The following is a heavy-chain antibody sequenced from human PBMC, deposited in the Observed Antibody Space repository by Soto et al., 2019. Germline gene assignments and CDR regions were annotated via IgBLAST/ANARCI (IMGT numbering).Heavy chain of an antibody. D-gene: IGHD1-20*01. V-gene: IGHV3-30-3*01. CDR3: ARGKYNWNPSPSFDY. CDR1: GFTFSSYA. CDR2: ISYDGSKK. Sequence: GGSLRLSCAASGFTFSSYAMHWVRQAPGKGLEWVAVISYDGSKKYYADSVKGRFTISRDNSKNTLYLQMNSLRAEDTAVYYCARGKYNWNPSPSFDYWGQGT. J-gene: IGHJ4*02.